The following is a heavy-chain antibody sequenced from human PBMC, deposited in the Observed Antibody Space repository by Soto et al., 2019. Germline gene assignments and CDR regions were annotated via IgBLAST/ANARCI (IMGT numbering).Heavy chain of an antibody. Sequence: QVQLVQSGAEVKKPGSSVKVSCKASGGTFSSYAISWVRQAPGQGLEWMGGIIRIFGTANYAQKVQGRVTITADESTSTAYMELSSLRYEDTAVYYCASCQYYYDSSGFQYYFDYWVQGTLVTVSS. V-gene: IGHV1-69*01. CDR1: GGTFSSYA. D-gene: IGHD3-22*01. CDR2: IIRIFGTA. J-gene: IGHJ4*02. CDR3: ASCQYYYDSSGFQYYFDY.